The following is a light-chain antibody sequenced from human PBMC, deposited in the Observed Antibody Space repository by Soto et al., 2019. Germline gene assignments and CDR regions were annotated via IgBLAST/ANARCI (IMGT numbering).Light chain of an antibody. CDR2: GAS. CDR1: QSVSSSY. V-gene: IGKV3-20*01. CDR3: QLTVT. Sequence: EIVLTQSPGTLSLSPGERATLSCRASQSVSSSYLAWYQQKPGQAPRLLIYGASSRATGIPDRFSGSGSGTDFTLTISRLEPEDFAVYYSQLTVTFGGGTKVEIK. J-gene: IGKJ4*01.